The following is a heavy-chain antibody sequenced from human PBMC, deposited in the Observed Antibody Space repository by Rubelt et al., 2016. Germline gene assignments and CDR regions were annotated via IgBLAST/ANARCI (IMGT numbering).Heavy chain of an antibody. Sequence: EVQLLESGGGLVQPGGSLRISCAASGFTLSGYAVSWVRQAPGKGLEWVSSISGGGTTTYYADSVRGRFTISRDNSKHTLYLQMNSRRAEDTALYYCAKEGEGANYFFQHWGQGTLLLVSS. CDR1: GFTLSGYA. D-gene: IGHD1-26*01. V-gene: IGHV3-23*01. CDR3: AKEGEGANYFFQH. CDR2: ISGGGTTT. J-gene: IGHJ4*02.